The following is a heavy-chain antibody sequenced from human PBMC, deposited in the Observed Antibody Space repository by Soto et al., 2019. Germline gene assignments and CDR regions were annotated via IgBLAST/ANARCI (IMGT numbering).Heavy chain of an antibody. V-gene: IGHV1-69*12. CDR2: IIPIFGTA. CDR3: ARVGTVLAPVAIWDAYYYGMDV. J-gene: IGHJ6*02. Sequence: QVQLVQSGAEVKKPGSSVKVSCKASGGTFSSYAISWVRQAPGQGLEWMGGIIPIFGTANYAQKFQGRVTITAHESPSGACMELSSLRSEDTAVYYCARVGTVLAPVAIWDAYYYGMDVWGQGTTVTVSS. D-gene: IGHD3-3*02. CDR1: GGTFSSYA.